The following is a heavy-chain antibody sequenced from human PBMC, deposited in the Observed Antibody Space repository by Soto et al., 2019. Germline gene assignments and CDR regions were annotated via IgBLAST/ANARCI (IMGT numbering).Heavy chain of an antibody. J-gene: IGHJ3*02. CDR3: ARDRDILTGNTRRVFEM. D-gene: IGHD3-9*01. CDR1: GYSFTTYG. CDR2: ISAYNGDT. V-gene: IGHV1-18*04. Sequence: QVQLVQSGAEVKKPGASVNVSCKASGYSFTTYGITWVRQAPGQGLEWMGWISAYNGDTKHAQKGQGRVTMTTDTSASTAYMELRSLTSDDTAVYYCARDRDILTGNTRRVFEMWGQGTMVTVSS.